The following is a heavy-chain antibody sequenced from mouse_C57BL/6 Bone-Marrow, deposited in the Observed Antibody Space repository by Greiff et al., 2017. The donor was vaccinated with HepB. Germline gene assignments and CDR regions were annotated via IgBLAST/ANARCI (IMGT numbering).Heavy chain of an antibody. V-gene: IGHV1-39*01. CDR2: ITPNYGTT. CDR1: GYSFTDYN. D-gene: IGHD2-2*01. CDR3: AKEEDYGYEGFGY. J-gene: IGHJ2*01. Sequence: VQLQQSGPELVKPGASVKISCKASGYSFTDYNMNWVKQSNGKSLEWIGVITPNYGTTSYNQKFKGKATLTVDKSSSTAYMQLNSLTSEDSAVYYCAKEEDYGYEGFGYGGQGTTLAVSS.